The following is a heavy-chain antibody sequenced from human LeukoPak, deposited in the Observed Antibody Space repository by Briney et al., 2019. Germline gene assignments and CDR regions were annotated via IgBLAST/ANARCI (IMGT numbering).Heavy chain of an antibody. CDR2: ISGSGRNV. J-gene: IGHJ6*02. Sequence: GGSLRLSCVAYGFTLTDYYMSWIRQAPGRGLEWVSDISGSGRNVYYGDSVKGRFTISRDNAKNSLYLQMNNLRAEDTAVYYCARSISYYYTMDVWGQGTTVTVSS. V-gene: IGHV3-11*01. CDR3: ARSISYYYTMDV. CDR1: GFTLTDYY. D-gene: IGHD3-3*02.